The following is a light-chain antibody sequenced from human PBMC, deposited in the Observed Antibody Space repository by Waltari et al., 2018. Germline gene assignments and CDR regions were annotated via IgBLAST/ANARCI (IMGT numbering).Light chain of an antibody. CDR3: SSYTSDSTIV. CDR2: DVT. CDR1: GRDVGNYNY. V-gene: IGLV2-14*03. J-gene: IGLJ3*02. Sequence: QSALTQPASVSGSPGQSITISCIGTGRDVGNYNYVSWYQCHPGQAPKLMLYDVTERPSGVSDRFSGSKSGNTASLTISGLQTEDEAFYYCSSYTSDSTIVLGGGTRLTVL.